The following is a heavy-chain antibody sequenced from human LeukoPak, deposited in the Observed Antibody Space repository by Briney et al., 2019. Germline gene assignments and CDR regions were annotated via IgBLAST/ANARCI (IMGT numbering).Heavy chain of an antibody. Sequence: GGSLRLSCGASGFNFGAFSMSWVRQAPGKGLEWVASISLSGRFIYYADSLKGRFTISRDNAKNSVHLQVNSLRAEDTAVYYCAREMLVIPAAVDYWGQGTLVTVSS. V-gene: IGHV3-21*01. CDR2: ISLSGRFI. CDR3: AREMLVIPAAVDY. J-gene: IGHJ4*02. D-gene: IGHD2-2*01. CDR1: GFNFGAFS.